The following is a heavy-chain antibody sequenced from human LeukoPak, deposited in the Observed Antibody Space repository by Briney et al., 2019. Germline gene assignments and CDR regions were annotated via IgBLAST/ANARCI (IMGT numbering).Heavy chain of an antibody. CDR2: ISRGGST. CDR1: GGSFSGYY. J-gene: IGHJ4*02. CDR3: ARAPGIRRSFDC. V-gene: IGHV4-34*01. D-gene: IGHD3-10*01. Sequence: SETLSLTCAVYGGSFSGYYWSWIRQPPGKGLEWIGEISRGGSTNYNPSLKSRVTISVDTSKNQFSLKLSSVTAADTAVYYCARAPGIRRSFDCWGQGTLVTVSS.